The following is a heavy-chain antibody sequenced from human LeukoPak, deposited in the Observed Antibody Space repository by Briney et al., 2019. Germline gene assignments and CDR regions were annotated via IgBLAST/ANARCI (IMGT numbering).Heavy chain of an antibody. J-gene: IGHJ4*02. D-gene: IGHD6-13*01. CDR3: ARLLLPNSSSWYGTGVDYFDY. CDR2: INHSGST. V-gene: IGHV4-34*01. CDR1: GGSFSGYY. Sequence: PSETLSLTCAVYGGSFSGYYWSWIRQPPGKGLEWIGEINHSGSTNYNPSLKSRVTISVDTSKNQFSLKLSSVTAADTAVYYCARLLLPNSSSWYGTGVDYFDYWGQGTLVTVSS.